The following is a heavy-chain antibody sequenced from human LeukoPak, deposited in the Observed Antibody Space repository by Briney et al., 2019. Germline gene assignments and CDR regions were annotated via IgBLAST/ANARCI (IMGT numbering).Heavy chain of an antibody. J-gene: IGHJ5*02. CDR2: IYYSGST. V-gene: IGHV4-59*01. Sequence: KPSETLSLTCTVSGDSINNYYWNWIRQPPGRGLDWIGYIYYSGSTNYNPSLKSRVTISVDTSKNQFSLKLTSVTAADTAVYYCARGESGGSGWFDPWGQGTLVTVSS. CDR3: ARGESGGSGWFDP. D-gene: IGHD2-15*01. CDR1: GDSINNYY.